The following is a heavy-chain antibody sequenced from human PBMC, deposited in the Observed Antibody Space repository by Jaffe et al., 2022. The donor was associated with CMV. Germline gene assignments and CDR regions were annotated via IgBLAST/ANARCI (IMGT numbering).Heavy chain of an antibody. D-gene: IGHD6-25*01. CDR2: VTGGGTT. J-gene: IGHJ4*02. CDR1: GFTVSSKF. Sequence: EVQLVESGGDLIQPWGSLRLSCAASGFTVSSKFMAWVRQAPGKGLEWVSSVTGGGTTFYADSVKGRFTVSRDNFENTLYLQMNTLRVEDTAVYYCARGSSSASVFDSWGQGTLVTVSS. CDR3: ARGSSSASVFDS. V-gene: IGHV3-53*01.